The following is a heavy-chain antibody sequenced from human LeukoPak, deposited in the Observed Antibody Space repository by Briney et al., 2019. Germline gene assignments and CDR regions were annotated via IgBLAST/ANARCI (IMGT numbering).Heavy chain of an antibody. Sequence: ASVKVSCKASGYTFTSYGISWVRQAPGQGLEWMGWISAYNGNTNYAQKLQGRVTMTTDTSTSTAYMELRSLRSDDTAVYYCARYTGITIFEVAKPTPDYWGQGTLVTVSS. V-gene: IGHV1-18*01. CDR2: ISAYNGNT. J-gene: IGHJ4*02. CDR1: GYTFTSYG. D-gene: IGHD3-3*01. CDR3: ARYTGITIFEVAKPTPDY.